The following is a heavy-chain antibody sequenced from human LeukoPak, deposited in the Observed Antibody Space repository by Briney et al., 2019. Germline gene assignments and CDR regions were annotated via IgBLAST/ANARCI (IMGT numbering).Heavy chain of an antibody. CDR3: AKNGDRGAYCTGGTCYPYFYYYMDV. CDR1: GFTFSSYG. CDR2: ISSTGGTT. Sequence: PGGSPRLSCAASGFTFSSYGMSWVRQAPGKGLEWVSSISSTGGTTYYADSVKGRFTISRDNSKNTLYLQMNSLRAEDTAIYYCAKNGDRGAYCTGGTCYPYFYYYMDVWGKGTTVTI. V-gene: IGHV3-23*01. D-gene: IGHD2-15*01. J-gene: IGHJ6*03.